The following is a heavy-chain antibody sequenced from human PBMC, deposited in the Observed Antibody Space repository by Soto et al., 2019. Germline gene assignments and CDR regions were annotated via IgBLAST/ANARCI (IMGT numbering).Heavy chain of an antibody. V-gene: IGHV1-2*02. J-gene: IGHJ5*02. CDR3: ARDGRIAAAGTRFWFDP. Sequence: ASVKVSCKAPGYTFTGYYMHWVRQAPGQGLEWMGWINPNSGGTNYAQKFQGRVTMTRDTSISTAYMELSRLRSDDTAVYYCARDGRIAAAGTRFWFDPWGQGTLVTVSS. CDR2: INPNSGGT. D-gene: IGHD6-13*01. CDR1: GYTFTGYY.